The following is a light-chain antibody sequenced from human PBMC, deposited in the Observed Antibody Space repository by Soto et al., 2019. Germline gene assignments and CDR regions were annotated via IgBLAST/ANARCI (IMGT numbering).Light chain of an antibody. CDR1: NSNIGDNS. J-gene: IGLJ1*01. V-gene: IGLV1-44*01. CDR3: QSYESSSLSGFV. CDR2: SDN. Sequence: QAVVTQPPSASGTPGQVFTISCSGSNSNIGDNSVNWYQQLPGTAPKLLIYSDNRRPSGVPDRFSGSKSGTSASLAITGLQADDEADYYCQSYESSSLSGFVFGSGTKVTVL.